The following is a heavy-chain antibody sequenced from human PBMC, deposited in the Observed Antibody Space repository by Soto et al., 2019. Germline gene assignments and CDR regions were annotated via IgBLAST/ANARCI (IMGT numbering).Heavy chain of an antibody. J-gene: IGHJ4*02. CDR2: IYHSGST. D-gene: IGHD3-16*02. CDR1: GGSISSGGYS. V-gene: IGHV4-30-2*01. CDR3: ARGGGYTFDY. Sequence: QLQLQESGSGLVKPSQTLSLTCAVSGGSISSGGYSWSWIRQPPGKGLEWIGYIYHSGSTYYNPSLQSRVTISGDRSKNQFPLKRGSVTAADTAVFFVARGGGYTFDYWGQGTLVTVSS.